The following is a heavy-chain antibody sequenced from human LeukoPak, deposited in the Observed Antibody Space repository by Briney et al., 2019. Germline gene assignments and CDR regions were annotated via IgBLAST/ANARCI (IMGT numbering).Heavy chain of an antibody. J-gene: IGHJ3*02. D-gene: IGHD5-18*01. V-gene: IGHV3-30*18. Sequence: GGSLRLSCAASGFTFSSYGMHWVRQAPGKGLEGVAVISYDGSNKYYADSVKGRFTISRDNSKNTLYLQMNSLRAEDTAVYYCAKAGDSYGHDAFDIWGQGTMVTVSS. CDR3: AKAGDSYGHDAFDI. CDR1: GFTFSSYG. CDR2: ISYDGSNK.